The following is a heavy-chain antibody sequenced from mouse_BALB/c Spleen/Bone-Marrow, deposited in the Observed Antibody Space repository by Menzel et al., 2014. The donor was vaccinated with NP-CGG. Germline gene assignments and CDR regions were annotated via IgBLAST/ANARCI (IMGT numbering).Heavy chain of an antibody. CDR2: VNPYNGGT. CDR1: GYTFTDYY. Sequence: EVQLQQSGPELVKPGASVKMSCKASGYTFTDYYMDWVKQSHGESFEWIGRVNPYNGGTSYNQKFKGKATLTVDKSSSTAYMEPNSLTSEDSAVYYCARGNYYGNWFAYWGQGTLVTVSA. V-gene: IGHV1-19*01. D-gene: IGHD2-1*01. CDR3: ARGNYYGNWFAY. J-gene: IGHJ3*01.